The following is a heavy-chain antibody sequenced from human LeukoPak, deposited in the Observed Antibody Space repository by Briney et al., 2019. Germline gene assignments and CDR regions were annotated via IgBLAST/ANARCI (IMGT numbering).Heavy chain of an antibody. CDR3: ARQRNYYDSSGLYDY. CDR1: GYGFTSYW. CDR2: IYPGDSDT. V-gene: IGHV5-51*01. D-gene: IGHD3-22*01. J-gene: IGHJ4*02. Sequence: GESLKISCKGSGYGFTSYWIGWVRQMPGKGLEWMGIIYPGDSDTRYSPSFQGQVTISADKSISTAYLQWSSLKASDTAMYYCARQRNYYDSSGLYDYWGQGTLVTVSS.